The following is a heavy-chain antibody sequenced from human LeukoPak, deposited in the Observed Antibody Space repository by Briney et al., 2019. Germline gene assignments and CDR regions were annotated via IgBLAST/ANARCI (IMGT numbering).Heavy chain of an antibody. CDR3: SEGYFEPFAH. Sequence: SETLSLTCVVSGASVSSSHWNWIRQLPGKGLEWIGCLSYTGKRDYNPSLSGRVTMSLGTSNNQVSLTLRSVTAADTAVYYCSEGYFEPFAHWGQGIL. D-gene: IGHD3-9*01. CDR2: LSYTGKR. V-gene: IGHV4-59*02. CDR1: GASVSSSH. J-gene: IGHJ4*02.